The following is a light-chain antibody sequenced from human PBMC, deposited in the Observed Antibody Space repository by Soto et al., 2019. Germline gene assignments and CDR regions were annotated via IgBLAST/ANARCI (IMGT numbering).Light chain of an antibody. J-gene: IGLJ1*01. V-gene: IGLV1-40*01. CDR3: QSYDSSLSAYV. CDR2: GNS. Sequence: SVRAQPPSVSGAPGQKVTISCTGSSSNIGAGYDLHWYQQLPGTAPKLLLYGNSNRPSGVPDRFSGSKSGTSASLAITGLQAEDEADYYCQSYDSSLSAYVFGTGTKVTVL. CDR1: SSNIGAGYD.